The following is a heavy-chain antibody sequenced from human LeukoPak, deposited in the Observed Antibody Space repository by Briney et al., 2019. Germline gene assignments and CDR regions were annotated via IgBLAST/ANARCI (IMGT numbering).Heavy chain of an antibody. J-gene: IGHJ4*02. D-gene: IGHD1-26*01. CDR2: FYYSGST. CDR1: GGSFSGYY. V-gene: IGHV4-34*01. Sequence: SETLSLTCAVYGGSFSGYYWSWIRQPPGKGLEWIGSFYYSGSTYYNPSLKSRVTISVDRSKNQFSLKLSSVTAADTAVYYCARDGGASYYPRLFDYWGQGTLVTVSS. CDR3: ARDGGASYYPRLFDY.